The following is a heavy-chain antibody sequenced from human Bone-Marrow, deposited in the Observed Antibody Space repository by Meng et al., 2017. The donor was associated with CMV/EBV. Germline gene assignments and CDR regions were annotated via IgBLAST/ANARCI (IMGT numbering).Heavy chain of an antibody. CDR3: ARDRANRAYDFWSGYYLDYYYGMDV. J-gene: IGHJ6*02. V-gene: IGHV3-21*01. CDR2: ISSSSSYI. CDR1: GFTFSSYS. D-gene: IGHD3-3*01. Sequence: GGSLSLSCAASGFTFSSYSMNWVRQAPGKWLEWVSSISSSSSYIYYADSVKGRFTISRDNAKNSLYLQMNSLRAEGTAVYYCARDRANRAYDFWSGYYLDYYYGMDVWGQGTTVTVSS.